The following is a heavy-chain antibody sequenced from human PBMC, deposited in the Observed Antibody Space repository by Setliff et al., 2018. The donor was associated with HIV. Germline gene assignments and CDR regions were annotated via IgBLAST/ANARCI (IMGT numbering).Heavy chain of an antibody. Sequence: SETLSLTCTVSGGSISSVSYYWSWIRQPPGKGLEWIGNIYYSGSTKYNPSLKSRVTISVDTSKNQFSLKVSSVTAADTAVYYCARDTGKSSGLDYWGQGTLVTVSS. CDR2: IYYSGST. D-gene: IGHD3-22*01. V-gene: IGHV4-61*01. J-gene: IGHJ4*02. CDR3: ARDTGKSSGLDY. CDR1: GGSISSVSYY.